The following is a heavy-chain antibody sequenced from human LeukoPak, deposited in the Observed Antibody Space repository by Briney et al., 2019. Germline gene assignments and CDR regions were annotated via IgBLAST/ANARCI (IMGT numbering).Heavy chain of an antibody. J-gene: IGHJ4*02. CDR3: ARRYCSSTSCHVDY. Sequence: ASVKVSCKASGYTFTSYGISWVRQAPGQGLEWMGWISAYNGNTNYAQKLQGRVTMTTDTSTSTAHMELRSLRSDDTAVYYCARRYCSSTSCHVDYWGQGTLVTVSS. CDR1: GYTFTSYG. D-gene: IGHD2-2*01. CDR2: ISAYNGNT. V-gene: IGHV1-18*04.